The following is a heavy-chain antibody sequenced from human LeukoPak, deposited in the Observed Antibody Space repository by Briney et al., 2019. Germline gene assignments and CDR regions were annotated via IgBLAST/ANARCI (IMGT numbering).Heavy chain of an antibody. D-gene: IGHD6-13*01. CDR3: AKDIDPSPYSSSWNY. V-gene: IGHV3-23*01. Sequence: GGSLRLSCAASGFTFSSYAMSWVRQAPGKGLEWVSAISGSGGSTYYADSVKGRFTISRDNSKNTLYLQMSSLRAEDTAVYYCAKDIDPSPYSSSWNYWGQGTLVTVSS. CDR2: ISGSGGST. J-gene: IGHJ4*02. CDR1: GFTFSSYA.